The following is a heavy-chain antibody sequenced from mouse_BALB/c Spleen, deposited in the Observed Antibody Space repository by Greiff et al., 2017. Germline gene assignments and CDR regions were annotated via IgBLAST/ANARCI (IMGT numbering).Heavy chain of an antibody. V-gene: IGHV2-2*02. Sequence: QVQLKESGPGLVQPSQSLSITCTVSGFSLTSNGVHWVRQSPGKGLEWLGVIWSGGSTDYNAAFISRLSISKDNSKSQVFFKMNSLQANDTAIYYCARDDGYYYAMDYWGQGTSVTVSS. D-gene: IGHD2-3*01. CDR2: IWSGGST. CDR3: ARDDGYYYAMDY. J-gene: IGHJ4*01. CDR1: GFSLTSNG.